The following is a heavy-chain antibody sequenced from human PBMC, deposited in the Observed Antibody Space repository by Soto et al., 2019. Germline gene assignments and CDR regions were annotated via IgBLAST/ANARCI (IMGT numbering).Heavy chain of an antibody. J-gene: IGHJ6*02. CDR3: ARLGAAGKRGYYYGMDV. V-gene: IGHV4-39*01. Sequence: LSLTFTVSGGSISSSSYYWGWIRQPPGKGLEWIGSTYYSGSTYYNPSLKSRVTISVDTSKNQFSLKLSSVTAADTAVYYCARLGAAGKRGYYYGMDVWGQGTTVTVSS. CDR2: TYYSGST. D-gene: IGHD6-13*01. CDR1: GGSISSSSYY.